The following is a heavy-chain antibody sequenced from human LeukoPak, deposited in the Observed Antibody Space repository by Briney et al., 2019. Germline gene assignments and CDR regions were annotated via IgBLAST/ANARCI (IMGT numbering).Heavy chain of an antibody. D-gene: IGHD2-15*01. CDR3: ARDSEVVVAELRAFDI. V-gene: IGHV4-31*03. J-gene: IGHJ3*02. Sequence: SETLSLTCTVSGGSISSGGYYWSWIRQHPGKGLEWIGYIYYSGSTYYNPSFKGRVTISVDTSKNQFSLKLSSVTAADTAVYYCARDSEVVVAELRAFDIWGQGTMVTVSS. CDR1: GGSISSGGYY. CDR2: IYYSGST.